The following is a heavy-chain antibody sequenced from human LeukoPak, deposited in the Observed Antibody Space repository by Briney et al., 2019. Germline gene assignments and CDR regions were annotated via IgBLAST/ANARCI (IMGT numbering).Heavy chain of an antibody. D-gene: IGHD2-15*01. CDR2: IRYDGSNK. CDR1: GFTFSSYG. CDR3: AKDLRYENYYFDY. J-gene: IGHJ4*02. Sequence: PGGSLRLSCAASGFTFSSYGMHWVRQAPGKGLEWVAFIRYDGSNKYYADSVKGRFTISRDNSKNKLYLQMNSLRAEDTAVYYCAKDLRYENYYFDYWGQGTLVTVSS. V-gene: IGHV3-30*02.